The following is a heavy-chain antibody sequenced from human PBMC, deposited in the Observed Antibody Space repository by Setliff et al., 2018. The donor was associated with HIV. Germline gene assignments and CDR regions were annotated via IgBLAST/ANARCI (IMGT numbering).Heavy chain of an antibody. J-gene: IGHJ4*02. V-gene: IGHV3-33*01. Sequence: GGSLRLSCAASGFTFSSYGMHWVRQAPGKGLEWVAVIWYDGSNKYYADFVKGRFTISRDNSKNTLYLQVNSLRAADTAVYYCARGWGQRREGYFDYWGQGTLVTV. CDR1: GFTFSSYG. CDR3: ARGWGQRREGYFDY. D-gene: IGHD6-25*01. CDR2: IWYDGSNK.